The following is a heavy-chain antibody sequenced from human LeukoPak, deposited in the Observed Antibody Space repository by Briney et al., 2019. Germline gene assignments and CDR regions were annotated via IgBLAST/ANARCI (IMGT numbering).Heavy chain of an antibody. CDR3: ARDAYYGPPDYYYYGMDV. CDR1: GGSISSYY. V-gene: IGHV4-4*07. CDR2: IYTSGST. J-gene: IGHJ6*02. Sequence: SETLSLTCTVSGGSISSYYWSWIRQPPGKGLEWIGRIYTSGSTNYNPSLKSRVTMSVDTSKNQFSLKLSSVTAADTAVYYCARDAYYGPPDYYYYGMDVWGQGTTVTVSS. D-gene: IGHD3-10*01.